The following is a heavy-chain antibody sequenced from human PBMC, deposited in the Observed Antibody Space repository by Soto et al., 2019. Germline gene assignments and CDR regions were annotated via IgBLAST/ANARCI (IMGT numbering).Heavy chain of an antibody. J-gene: IGHJ4*02. CDR2: IWYDGSNK. V-gene: IGHV3-33*01. CDR1: GFTFSSYG. Sequence: QVQLVESGGGVVQPGRSLRLSCAASGFTFSSYGMHWVRQAPGKGLEWVAVIWYDGSNKYYADSVKGRFTISRDNSKNTLYLQMNSLRAEDTAVYYCARDDPPLYSSSWYGLFDYWGQGTLVTVSS. D-gene: IGHD6-13*01. CDR3: ARDDPPLYSSSWYGLFDY.